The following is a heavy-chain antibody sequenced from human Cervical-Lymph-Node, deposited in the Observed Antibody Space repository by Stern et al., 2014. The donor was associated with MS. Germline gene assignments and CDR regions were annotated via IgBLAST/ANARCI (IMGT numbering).Heavy chain of an antibody. V-gene: IGHV4-31*03. D-gene: IGHD1-7*01. CDR1: GGSISSGGSY. Sequence: QLQLQESGPGLVKPSQTLSLTCTVSGGSISSGGSYWSWIRQPPGKGLEWIGYIYYSGSTYYNPSLKSRVTISVDTSKNQFSLKLSSVTAADTAVYYCARLTGTTLGSWFDPWGQGTLVTVSS. J-gene: IGHJ5*02. CDR2: IYYSGST. CDR3: ARLTGTTLGSWFDP.